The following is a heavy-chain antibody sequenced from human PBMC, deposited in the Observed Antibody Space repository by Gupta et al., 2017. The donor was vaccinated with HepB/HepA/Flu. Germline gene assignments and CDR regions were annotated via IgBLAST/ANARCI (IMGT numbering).Heavy chain of an antibody. J-gene: IGHJ6*02. CDR2: IKQDGSEK. Sequence: EVQLVESGGGLVQPGGSLRLSCAASGFTFSSYWMSWVRQAPGKGLEWVANIKQDGSEKYYVDSVKGRFTISRDNAKNSLYLQMNSLRAEDTAVYYCASGTPGEYSSVWSRPHYYYYYGMDVWGQGTTVTVSS. D-gene: IGHD6-19*01. CDR3: ASGTPGEYSSVWSRPHYYYYYGMDV. CDR1: GFTFSSYW. V-gene: IGHV3-7*01.